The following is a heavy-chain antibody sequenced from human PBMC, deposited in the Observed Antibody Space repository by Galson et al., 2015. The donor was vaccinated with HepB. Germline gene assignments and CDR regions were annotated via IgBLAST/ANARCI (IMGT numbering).Heavy chain of an antibody. V-gene: IGHV5-10-1*01. J-gene: IGHJ6*02. CDR1: GYSFTSYW. CDR3: ARFIAYCGGDCYSHYYYGMDV. D-gene: IGHD2-21*02. Sequence: QSGAEVKKPGESLRISCKGSGYSFTSYWISWVRQMPGKGLEWMGRIDPSDSYTNYSPSFQGHVTISADKSISTAYLQWSSLKASDTAMYYCARFIAYCGGDCYSHYYYGMDVWGQGTTVTVSS. CDR2: IDPSDSYT.